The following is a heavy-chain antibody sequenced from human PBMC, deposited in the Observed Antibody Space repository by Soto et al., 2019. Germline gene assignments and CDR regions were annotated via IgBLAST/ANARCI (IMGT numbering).Heavy chain of an antibody. CDR2: INPRDGGT. CDR3: ARRGYCSGGSCPLGFDY. CDR1: GNTFTTYY. Sequence: ASVKVSCKASGNTFTTYYVHWVRQAPGQGLEWMGVINPRDGGTSYAQKFQGRVTMTRDTSTSTVYMELSSLRSEDTAMYYCARRGYCSGGSCPLGFDYWGQGTLVTVSS. V-gene: IGHV1-46*03. D-gene: IGHD2-15*01. J-gene: IGHJ4*02.